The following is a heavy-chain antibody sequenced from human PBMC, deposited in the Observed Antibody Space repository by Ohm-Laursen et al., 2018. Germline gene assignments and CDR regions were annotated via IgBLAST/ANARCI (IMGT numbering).Heavy chain of an antibody. CDR2: ISSSGSTI. V-gene: IGHV3-11*01. D-gene: IGHD7-27*01. Sequence: GSLRLSCAASGFTFSDYYMSWIRQAPGKGLEWVSYISSSGSTIYYADSVKGRFTISRDNAKNSLYLQMNSLRTEDTAIYYCTRDESRTNWGFVDYWGQGTLVTVSS. CDR3: TRDESRTNWGFVDY. CDR1: GFTFSDYY. J-gene: IGHJ4*02.